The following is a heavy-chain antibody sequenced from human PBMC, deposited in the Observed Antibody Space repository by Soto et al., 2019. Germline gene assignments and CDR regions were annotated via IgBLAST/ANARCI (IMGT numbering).Heavy chain of an antibody. J-gene: IGHJ4*02. D-gene: IGHD4-17*01. V-gene: IGHV5-51*01. CDR1: GYSFTTYW. CDR3: ARRRAGDHLYYFDY. CDR2: IYPGDSDT. Sequence: GESLKISCKGSGYSFTTYWIGWVRQMPGKGLEWVGIIYPGDSDTRYSPSFRGQVTISADKSVSTAYLQWNSLKASDTALYYCARRRAGDHLYYFDYWGQGTLVTVSS.